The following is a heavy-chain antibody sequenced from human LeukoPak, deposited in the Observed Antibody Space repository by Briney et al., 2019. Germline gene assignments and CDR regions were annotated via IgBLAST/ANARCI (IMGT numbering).Heavy chain of an antibody. D-gene: IGHD2-15*01. V-gene: IGHV3-30*04. CDR1: GFTFSSYA. CDR2: ISYDGSNK. Sequence: GGSLRLSCAASGFTFSSYAMHWVRQAPGKGLEWVAVISYDGSNKYYADSVKGRFTISRDNSKNTLYLQMNSLRAEDTAVYYCVRGPDIAVVVAALNLFDYWGQGTLVTVSS. J-gene: IGHJ4*02. CDR3: VRGPDIAVVVAALNLFDY.